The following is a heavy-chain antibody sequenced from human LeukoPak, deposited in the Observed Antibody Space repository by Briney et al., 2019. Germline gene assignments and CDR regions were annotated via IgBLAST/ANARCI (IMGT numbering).Heavy chain of an antibody. CDR2: INPNSGGT. CDR1: GYTFTGYY. Sequence: GASVKVSCKASGYTFTGYYMHWVRQAPGQGLEWMGRINPNSGGTNYAQKLQGRVTMTTDTSTSTAYMELRSLRSDDTAVYYCARNEDGDPFDYWGQGTLVTVSS. V-gene: IGHV1-2*06. J-gene: IGHJ4*02. D-gene: IGHD4-17*01. CDR3: ARNEDGDPFDY.